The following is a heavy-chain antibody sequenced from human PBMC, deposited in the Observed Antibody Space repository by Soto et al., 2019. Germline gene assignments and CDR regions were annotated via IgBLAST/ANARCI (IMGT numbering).Heavy chain of an antibody. D-gene: IGHD6-19*01. J-gene: IGHJ4*02. V-gene: IGHV3-30*18. CDR3: AKDEAVRQWLVPYFDY. Sequence: GKGLEWVSVITVNGSNKYYADSVKGRFTISRDNSKNTLYLQMNSLRAEDTAVYYCAKDEAVRQWLVPYFDYWGQGTLVTV. CDR2: ITVNGSNK.